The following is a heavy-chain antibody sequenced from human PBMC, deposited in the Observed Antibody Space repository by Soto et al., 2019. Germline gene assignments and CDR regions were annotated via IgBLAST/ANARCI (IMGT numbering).Heavy chain of an antibody. D-gene: IGHD6-13*01. CDR2: ISGSGGST. Sequence: GGSLRLSCTASGFTFRSYGMNWVRQAPGKGLEWVSGISGSGGSTSYGDTVKGRFTISRDNSKNTLYLEMNSLRGEETAIYYCDKDEPARRSSWTVPIDYWGQGTLVSVSS. J-gene: IGHJ4*02. CDR3: DKDEPARRSSWTVPIDY. CDR1: GFTFRSYG. V-gene: IGHV3-23*01.